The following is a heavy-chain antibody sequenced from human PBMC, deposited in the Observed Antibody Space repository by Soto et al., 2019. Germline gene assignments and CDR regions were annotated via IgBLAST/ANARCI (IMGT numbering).Heavy chain of an antibody. J-gene: IGHJ4*02. D-gene: IGHD6-13*01. CDR1: GGSISSGGYY. Sequence: PSETLSLTCTVSGGSISSGGYYWSWIRQHPGKGLEWIGYIYYSGSTYYNPSLKSRVTISVDTSKDQFSLKLSSVTAADTAVYYCAGARRQQLVLDYWGQGTLVTVSS. CDR3: AGARRQQLVLDY. CDR2: IYYSGST. V-gene: IGHV4-31*03.